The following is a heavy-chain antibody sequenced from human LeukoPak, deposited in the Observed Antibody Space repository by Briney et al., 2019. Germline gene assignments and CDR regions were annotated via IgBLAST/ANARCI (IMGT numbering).Heavy chain of an antibody. CDR3: VKEIKYVGATYLHS. CDR1: GFTFSSST. J-gene: IGHJ4*02. V-gene: IGHV3-23*01. Sequence: GGSLRLSCTASGFTFSSSTMNWVRQAPGKRPEWVSGILNNDIGGNAYYADAVKGRFTISRDDSKSTLYLEMNSLRAEDTAMYYCVKEIKYVGATYLHSWGQGTLVTVSS. CDR2: ILNNDIGGNA. D-gene: IGHD1-26*01.